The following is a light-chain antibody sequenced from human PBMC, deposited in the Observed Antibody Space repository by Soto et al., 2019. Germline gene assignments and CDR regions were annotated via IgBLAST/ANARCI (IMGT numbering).Light chain of an antibody. CDR1: SSDIGGYNY. V-gene: IGLV2-11*01. Sequence: QSALTQPRSVSGSPGQSVTISCTGTSSDIGGYNYVSWYQQHPGKAPKLMIYDVSKRPSGVRDRFSGAKSGNTASLTISGLQAEDEADFYCCSYTGNYTLVFGGGTKVTVL. CDR3: CSYTGNYTLV. CDR2: DVS. J-gene: IGLJ2*01.